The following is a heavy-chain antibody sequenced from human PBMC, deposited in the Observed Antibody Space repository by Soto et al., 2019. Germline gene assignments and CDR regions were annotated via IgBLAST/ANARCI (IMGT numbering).Heavy chain of an antibody. CDR3: SKYRSVDYRYDSLDY. V-gene: IGHV3-23*01. J-gene: IGHJ4*02. Sequence: PGGCPRLSCAASGFNVGPYGMSWVRQAPEKGLEWVSGISGTGGNTFYADSVKGRFTISRDSSKNTLFLQMNSLRAEDTAVYFCSKYRSVDYRYDSLDYWGKGTLVPVSA. CDR1: GFNVGPYG. D-gene: IGHD3-16*02. CDR2: ISGTGGNT.